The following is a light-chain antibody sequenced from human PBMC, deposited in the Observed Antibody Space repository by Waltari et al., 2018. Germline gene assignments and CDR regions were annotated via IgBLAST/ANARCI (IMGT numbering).Light chain of an antibody. Sequence: SALPQPASVSGSPGPSIPISCPAIRSDVVRSPLLSWYQRHPGGAPNLLIYEVSKRPSGVSTRFSGSKSGKTASLTISGLQAEDEAEYYCCAFAGRGFYVFGTGTRVTVL. CDR1: RSDVVRSPL. V-gene: IGLV2-23*02. J-gene: IGLJ1*01. CDR2: EVS. CDR3: CAFAGRGFYV.